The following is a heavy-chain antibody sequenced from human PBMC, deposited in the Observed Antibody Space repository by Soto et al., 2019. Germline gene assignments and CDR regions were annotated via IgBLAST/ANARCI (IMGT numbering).Heavy chain of an antibody. CDR3: PREDCSSTSCIDHYYYYGMDV. J-gene: IGHJ6*02. Sequence: AVKVSCKASGGTFSSYAISWVRQAPGQGLEWMGGIIPIFGTANYAQKFQGRVTITADECTRTADMELSSLSCEDTAVYYCPREDCSSTSCIDHYYYYGMDVWGQGTTVTVSS. CDR1: GGTFSSYA. CDR2: IIPIFGTA. V-gene: IGHV1-69*13. D-gene: IGHD2-2*01.